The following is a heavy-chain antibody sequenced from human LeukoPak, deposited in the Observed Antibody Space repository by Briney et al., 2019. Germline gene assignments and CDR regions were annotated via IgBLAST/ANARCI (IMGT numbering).Heavy chain of an antibody. CDR3: ARGGWYPESFQH. V-gene: IGHV4-59*01. D-gene: IGHD6-19*01. J-gene: IGHJ1*01. CDR1: GGSISSYY. Sequence: SETLSLTCTVSGGSISSYYWNWIRQPPGKGLEWIGYIYCSGSTNYNPSLKSRVTISVYTSKNQFSLKLSSVTATDTAVYYCARGGWYPESFQHWGQGALVTVSS. CDR2: IYCSGST.